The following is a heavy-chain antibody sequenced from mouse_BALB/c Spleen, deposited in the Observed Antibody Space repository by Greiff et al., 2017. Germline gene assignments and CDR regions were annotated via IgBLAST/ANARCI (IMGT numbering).Heavy chain of an antibody. D-gene: IGHD2-4*01. CDR1: GYTFTDYN. CDR2: INPNNGGT. V-gene: IGHV1-18*01. Sequence: VQLQQSGPELVKPGASVKIPCKASGYTFTDYNMDWVKQSHGKSLEWIGDINPNNGGTIYNQKFKGKATLTVDKSSSTAYMELRSLTSEDTAVYYCARGSTMITTWAMDYWGQGTSVTVSS. CDR3: ARGSTMITTWAMDY. J-gene: IGHJ4*01.